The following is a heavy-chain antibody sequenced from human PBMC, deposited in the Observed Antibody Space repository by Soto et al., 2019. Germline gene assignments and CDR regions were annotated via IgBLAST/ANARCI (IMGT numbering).Heavy chain of an antibody. J-gene: IGHJ5*02. CDR2: INNDGSAA. CDR3: VRDKPHNWFNP. CDR1: GFTFSSYW. Sequence: EEQVVESGGGLDQPGGSLRLSCAASGFTFSSYWMHWVRQVPGKGLVWVSRINNDGSAATYADSVKGRFTISRDNAKNTVYLHMNSLRAEDTAVYYCVRDKPHNWFNPWGQGTPVTVSS. V-gene: IGHV3-74*01.